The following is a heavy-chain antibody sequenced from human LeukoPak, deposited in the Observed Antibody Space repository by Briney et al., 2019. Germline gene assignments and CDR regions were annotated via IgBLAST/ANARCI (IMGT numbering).Heavy chain of an antibody. J-gene: IGHJ4*02. CDR1: GGTFSSYA. CDR2: IIPIFGTA. V-gene: IGHV1-69*01. Sequence: SVKLSCNASGGTFSSYAISWVRQAPGQGLEWMGGIIPIFGTANYAQKFQGRVTITADESTSTAYMELSSLRSEDTAVYYCASNSYQLLYCYWGQGTLVTVSS. D-gene: IGHD2-2*02. CDR3: ASNSYQLLYCY.